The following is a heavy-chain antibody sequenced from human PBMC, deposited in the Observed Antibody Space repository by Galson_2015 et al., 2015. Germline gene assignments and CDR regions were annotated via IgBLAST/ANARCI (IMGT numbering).Heavy chain of an antibody. CDR2: INPNSGGT. CDR3: ARDQDYYGSGSYYYGMDV. J-gene: IGHJ6*02. CDR1: GYTFTGYY. D-gene: IGHD3-10*01. Sequence: SVKVSCKASGYTFTGYYMHWVRQAPGQELEWMGWINPNSGGTNYAQKFQGWVTMTRDTSISTAYMELSRLRSDDTAVYYCARDQDYYGSGSYYYGMDVWGQGTTVTVSS. V-gene: IGHV1-2*04.